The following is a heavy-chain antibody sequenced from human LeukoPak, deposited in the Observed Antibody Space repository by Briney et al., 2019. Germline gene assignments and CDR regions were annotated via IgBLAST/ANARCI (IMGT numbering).Heavy chain of an antibody. V-gene: IGHV3-21*05. Sequence: GESLRLSCAASGFTFSDYSMNWVRRAPGRGLEWISYIGLASGFVSYADSVKGRFSISSDTARNSVYLQMSSLRAEDTAVYYCARDHNWAFDSWGQGTLVTVSS. CDR2: IGLASGFV. D-gene: IGHD1-20*01. CDR1: GFTFSDYS. CDR3: ARDHNWAFDS. J-gene: IGHJ4*02.